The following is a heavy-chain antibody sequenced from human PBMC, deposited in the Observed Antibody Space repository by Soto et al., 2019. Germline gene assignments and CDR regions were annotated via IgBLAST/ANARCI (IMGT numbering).Heavy chain of an antibody. J-gene: IGHJ6*02. Sequence: ASVKVSCKASGGTFSSYAISWVRQAPGQGLEWMGGIIPIFGTANYAQKFQGRVTITADESTSTAYMELSSLGSEDTAVYYCASRLRFLEWSHRGYYGMDVWGQGTTVTVSS. CDR2: IIPIFGTA. D-gene: IGHD3-3*01. V-gene: IGHV1-69*13. CDR1: GGTFSSYA. CDR3: ASRLRFLEWSHRGYYGMDV.